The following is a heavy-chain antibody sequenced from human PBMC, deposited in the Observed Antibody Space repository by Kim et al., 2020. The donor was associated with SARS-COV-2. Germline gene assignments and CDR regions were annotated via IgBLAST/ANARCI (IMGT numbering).Heavy chain of an antibody. Sequence: GGSLRLSCATSGFTFSAYDMNWVRQAPGKGLEWLSFITKSSTTIYYADSVEGRFTISRDNAKNSLFLQMNSLRDEDTALYYCVRDSMGGAFEMWGQGTMGTVSS. CDR1: GFTFSAYD. J-gene: IGHJ3*02. CDR2: ITKSSTTI. D-gene: IGHD3-16*01. CDR3: VRDSMGGAFEM. V-gene: IGHV3-48*02.